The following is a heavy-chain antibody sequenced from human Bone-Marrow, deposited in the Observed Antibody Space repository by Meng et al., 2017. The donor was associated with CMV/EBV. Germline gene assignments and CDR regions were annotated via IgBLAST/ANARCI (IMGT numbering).Heavy chain of an antibody. Sequence: ASVKVSCKASGYTFTGYYMHWVRQAPGQGLEWMGWINPNSGGTNYAQKFQGRVTMTRDTSISTAYMELSRLRSDDTAVYYCARGPAADSHNWFDPWGQGTLVTVSS. CDR2: INPNSGGT. CDR1: GYTFTGYY. D-gene: IGHD2-2*01. CDR3: ARGPAADSHNWFDP. J-gene: IGHJ5*02. V-gene: IGHV1-2*02.